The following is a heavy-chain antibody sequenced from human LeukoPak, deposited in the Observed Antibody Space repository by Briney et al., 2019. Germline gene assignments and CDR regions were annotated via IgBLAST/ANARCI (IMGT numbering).Heavy chain of an antibody. V-gene: IGHV3-23*01. D-gene: IGHD1-14*01. CDR3: ANSPGSAAGY. CDR1: GFTFSSYA. CDR2: ISDTGGST. J-gene: IGHJ4*02. Sequence: GGSLRLSCAASGFTFSSYAMRWVRQAPGKGLGWVSAISDTGGSTDYADSVKGRFTISRDNSKNTLYLQMNSLRAEDTAVYHCANSPGSAAGYWGQGALVTVSS.